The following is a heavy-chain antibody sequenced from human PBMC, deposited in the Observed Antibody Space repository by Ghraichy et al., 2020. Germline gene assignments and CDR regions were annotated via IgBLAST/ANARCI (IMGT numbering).Heavy chain of an antibody. J-gene: IGHJ4*02. D-gene: IGHD2-21*02. CDR1: GYTFTSYG. CDR3: ARTAYCGGDCPPGGEMEFDY. Sequence: ASVKVSCKASGYTFTSYGISWVRQAPGQGLEWMGWISAYNGNTNYAQKLQGRVTMTTDTSTSTAYMELRSLRSDDTAVYYCARTAYCGGDCPPGGEMEFDYWGQGTLVTVSS. CDR2: ISAYNGNT. V-gene: IGHV1-18*04.